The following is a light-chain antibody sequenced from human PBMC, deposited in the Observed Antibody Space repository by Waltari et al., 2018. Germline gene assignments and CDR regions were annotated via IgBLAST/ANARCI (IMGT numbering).Light chain of an antibody. CDR3: QVWDDTDNSGV. CDR1: NIESKS. Sequence: YVVTQPPSVSVAPGKTARLTWGGENIESKSGNWYQKKPGQAPGLVMFYDRDRPSGIPERFSGSNSVNTATLTISWVEAGDEADYHCQVWDDTDNSGVFGGGTKLNVL. J-gene: IGLJ3*02. V-gene: IGLV3-21*04. CDR2: YDR.